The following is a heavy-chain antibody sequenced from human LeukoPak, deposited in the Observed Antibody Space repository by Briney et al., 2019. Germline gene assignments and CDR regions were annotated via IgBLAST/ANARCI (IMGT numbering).Heavy chain of an antibody. D-gene: IGHD3-22*01. V-gene: IGHV3-23*01. CDR2: ISGSGGST. J-gene: IGHJ4*02. Sequence: PGGSLRLSCVASGFTFSSYAMSWVRQAPGKGLECVSSISGSGGSTYYADSVKGRFTISRDNSKNTLYLQMNSLRVEDTAVYYCAKVETYYDSSGPFDYWGQGTLVTVSS. CDR3: AKVETYYDSSGPFDY. CDR1: GFTFSSYA.